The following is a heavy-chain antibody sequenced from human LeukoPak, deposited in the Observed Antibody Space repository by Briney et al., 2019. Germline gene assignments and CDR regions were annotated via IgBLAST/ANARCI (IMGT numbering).Heavy chain of an antibody. D-gene: IGHD5-18*01. CDR1: GFTFSSYR. CDR2: ISSISRYI. Sequence: GGSLRLSCAASGFTFSSYRMNWVRQAPGKGLEWVSSISSISRYIYSADSVRGRFTISRDNVKKSLYLQMNSLRAEGTGVYYCARDGYSYGSATRGFDTWGQGTMVTVSS. CDR3: ARDGYSYGSATRGFDT. V-gene: IGHV3-21*01. J-gene: IGHJ3*02.